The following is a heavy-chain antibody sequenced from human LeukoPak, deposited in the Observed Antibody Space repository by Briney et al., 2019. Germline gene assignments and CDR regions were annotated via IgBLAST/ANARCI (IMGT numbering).Heavy chain of an antibody. V-gene: IGHV3-48*04. D-gene: IGHD3-10*01. CDR3: ARARSVPGDA. CDR1: GFTFSSYS. Sequence: GGSLRLSCAASGFTFSSYSMNWVRQAPGKGLEWVSYISSSSSTIYYADSVKGRFTISRDNAKNSLYLQMNSLRAEDTAVYYCARARSVPGDAWGQGTMVTVSS. J-gene: IGHJ3*01. CDR2: ISSSSSTI.